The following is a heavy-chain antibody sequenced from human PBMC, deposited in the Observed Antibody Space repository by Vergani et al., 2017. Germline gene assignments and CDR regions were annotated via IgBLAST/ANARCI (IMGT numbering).Heavy chain of an antibody. CDR2: INHSGST. J-gene: IGHJ3*02. CDR3: AREMGSGSYFRGAFDI. CDR1: GGSFSGYY. Sequence: QVQLQQWGAGLLKPSETLSLTCAVYGGSFSGYYWSWIRQPPGKGLEWIGEINHSGSTNYNPSLKSRVTISVDTSKNQLSLKLSSVTAADTAVYYCAREMGSGSYFRGAFDIWGQGTMVTVSS. D-gene: IGHD1-26*01. V-gene: IGHV4-34*01.